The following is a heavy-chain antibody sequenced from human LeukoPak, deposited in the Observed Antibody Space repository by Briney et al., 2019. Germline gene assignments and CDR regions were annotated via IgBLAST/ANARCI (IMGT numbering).Heavy chain of an antibody. CDR2: IYPGDSDT. CDR1: GYSFTSYW. CDR3: ARQGNTAMVSGGFDY. J-gene: IGHJ4*02. V-gene: IGHV5-51*01. D-gene: IGHD5-18*01. Sequence: GESLKISCKGSGYSFTSYWIGWVRQMPGKGLEWMGIIYPGDSDTRYSPSFQGQVTISADKSISTAYLQWSSLKASDTAMYYCARQGNTAMVSGGFDYWDQGTLVTVSS.